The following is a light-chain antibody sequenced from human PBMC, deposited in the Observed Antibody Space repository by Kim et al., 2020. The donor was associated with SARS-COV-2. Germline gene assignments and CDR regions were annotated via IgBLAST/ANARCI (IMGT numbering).Light chain of an antibody. CDR3: QQYGSSLPIT. V-gene: IGKV3-20*01. CDR2: DAS. CDR1: QTVRNNY. J-gene: IGKJ5*01. Sequence: PGERSTLSCRASQTVRNNYLAWYQQKPGQAPRLRIYDASSRTGGTPDRFSGSRSGTDFTLTISRLEPEDFAVYYCQQYGSSLPITFGQGTRLEIK.